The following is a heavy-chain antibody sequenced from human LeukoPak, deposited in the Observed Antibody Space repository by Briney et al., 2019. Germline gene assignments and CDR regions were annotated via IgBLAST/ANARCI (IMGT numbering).Heavy chain of an antibody. Sequence: SETLSLTCTVSDVSINTYYWSWIRKPAGKGLEWIGLFYASGSSAYNPSLKSRVTMSIDTSKNQFSLRLTSVTAADTAVYYCARVSRNFDAYYFDYWGQGALVTVSS. CDR1: DVSINTYY. CDR2: FYASGSS. J-gene: IGHJ4*02. D-gene: IGHD3-9*01. V-gene: IGHV4-4*07. CDR3: ARVSRNFDAYYFDY.